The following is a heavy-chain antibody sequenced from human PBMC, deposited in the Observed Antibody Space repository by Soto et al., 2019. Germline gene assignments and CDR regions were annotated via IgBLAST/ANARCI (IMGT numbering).Heavy chain of an antibody. V-gene: IGHV3-21*01. J-gene: IGHJ6*03. D-gene: IGHD3-10*01. Sequence: GGSLRLSCAASGFTFSSYSMNWVRQAPGKGLEWVSSISSSSSYIYYADSVKGRFTISRDNAKNSLYLQMNSLRAEDTAVYYCARLYGSGSYYNDRYYYYYMDVWGKGTTVTVSS. CDR3: ARLYGSGSYYNDRYYYYYMDV. CDR1: GFTFSSYS. CDR2: ISSSSSYI.